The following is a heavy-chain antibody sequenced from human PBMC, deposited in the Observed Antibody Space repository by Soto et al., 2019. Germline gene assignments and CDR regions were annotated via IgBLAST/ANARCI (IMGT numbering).Heavy chain of an antibody. CDR1: GGSISSGGYY. J-gene: IGHJ5*02. V-gene: IGHV4-61*08. Sequence: SETLSLTCTVSGGSISSGGYYWSWIRQHPGKGLEWIGYIYYRGSTNYNPSLKSRLTLSVDTSKNQIFLRLNSVTAADTAVYYCASSAIVGREVNTWFDPWGQGILVTVSS. D-gene: IGHD1-26*01. CDR2: IYYRGST. CDR3: ASSAIVGREVNTWFDP.